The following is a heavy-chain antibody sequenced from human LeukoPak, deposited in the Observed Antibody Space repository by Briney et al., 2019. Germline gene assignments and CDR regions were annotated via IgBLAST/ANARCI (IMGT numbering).Heavy chain of an antibody. Sequence: PGGSLRLSCAASGFSFSVYWMHWVRQAPGKGPVWVSRIKTDGSITDYADFVKGRFTISRDNAKNTLYLQMNSLKAEDTAVYYCAREKDDHGDPGPLDAWGQGDLVTVSS. V-gene: IGHV3-74*01. J-gene: IGHJ5*02. CDR1: GFSFSVYW. CDR3: AREKDDHGDPGPLDA. D-gene: IGHD4-17*01. CDR2: IKTDGSIT.